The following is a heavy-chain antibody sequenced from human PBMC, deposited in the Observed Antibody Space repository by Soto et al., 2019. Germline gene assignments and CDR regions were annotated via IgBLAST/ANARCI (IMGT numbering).Heavy chain of an antibody. D-gene: IGHD1-20*01. J-gene: IGHJ6*02. CDR3: ARDRAKWKDYYYYGMDV. V-gene: IGHV4-30-4*01. Sequence: QVQLQESGPGLVKPSQTLSLTCTVSGGSISSGDDFWTWIRQPPGKGLEWIGYIYYSGGTYYNPSLKSRLTMSVDTSKIQFSLKLSSVTAADTAVYYCARDRAKWKDYYYYGMDVWGQGTTVTVSS. CDR1: GGSISSGDDF. CDR2: IYYSGGT.